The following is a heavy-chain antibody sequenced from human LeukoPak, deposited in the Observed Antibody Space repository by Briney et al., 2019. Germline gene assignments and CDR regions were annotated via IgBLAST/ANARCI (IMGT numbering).Heavy chain of an antibody. D-gene: IGHD2-2*02. CDR2: IYTSGST. CDR3: ASEVPASIDYFQH. CDR1: GGSISSGDYY. J-gene: IGHJ1*01. Sequence: SETLSLTCTVSGGSISSGDYYWSWIRQPAGKGLEWIGRIYTSGSTNYNPSLKSRVTMSVDTSRNQFSLRLSSVTAADTAVYYCASEVPASIDYFQHWGQGTLVTVSS. V-gene: IGHV4-61*02.